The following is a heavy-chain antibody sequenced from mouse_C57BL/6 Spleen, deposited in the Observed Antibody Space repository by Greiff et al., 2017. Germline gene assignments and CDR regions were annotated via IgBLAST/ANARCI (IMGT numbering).Heavy chain of an antibody. CDR3: TSLGRGAWFAY. D-gene: IGHD4-1*01. V-gene: IGHV1-15*01. J-gene: IGHJ3*01. CDR1: GYTFTDYE. CDR2: IDPETGGT. Sequence: QVQLQQSGAELVRPGASVTLSCKASGYTFTDYEMHWVKQTPVHGLEWIGAIDPETGGTAYNQKFKGKAILTADKSSSTAYMELRSLTSEDSAVYYCTSLGRGAWFAYWGRGTLVTVSA.